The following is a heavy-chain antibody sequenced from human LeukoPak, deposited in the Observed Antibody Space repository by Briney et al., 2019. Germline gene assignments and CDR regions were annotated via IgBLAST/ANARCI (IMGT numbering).Heavy chain of an antibody. D-gene: IGHD1-26*01. CDR1: GGSISSYY. J-gene: IGHJ4*02. CDR2: IYTSGST. V-gene: IGHV4-4*09. Sequence: SETLSLTCTVSGGSISSYYWSWIRQPPGKGLEWIGHIYTSGSTNYNPSLKSRVTISVDTSKNQFSLKLSSVTAADTAVYYCARRSGAYWGQGTLVTVSS. CDR3: ARRSGAY.